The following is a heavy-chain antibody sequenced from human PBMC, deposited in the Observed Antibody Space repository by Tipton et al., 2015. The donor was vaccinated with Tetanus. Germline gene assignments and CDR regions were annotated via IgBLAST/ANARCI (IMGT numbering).Heavy chain of an antibody. J-gene: IGHJ4*02. D-gene: IGHD2/OR15-2a*01. V-gene: IGHV3-30*18. CDR3: AKAAVFRSHPLRLYYFDF. CDR2: ISHDGSHR. Sequence: SLRLSCEASEFLFSSFGMHWVRQAPGKGLEWVALISHDGSHRDYADSVKGRFTISRHNSENTVSLQMNNLRAEDTAVYYCAKAAVFRSHPLRLYYFDFWVQGTLFTLAS. CDR1: EFLFSSFG.